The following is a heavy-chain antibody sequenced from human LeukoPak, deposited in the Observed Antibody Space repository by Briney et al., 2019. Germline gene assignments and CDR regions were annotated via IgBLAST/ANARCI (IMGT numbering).Heavy chain of an antibody. J-gene: IGHJ4*02. CDR3: AKDSLLWFGSPTSTFDY. Sequence: PGGSLRLSCAASGFTFSSYAMSWVRQAPGKGLEWVSAISGSGGSTYYADSVKGRFTISRDNSKNTLYLQMNSQRAEDTAVYYCAKDSLLWFGSPTSTFDYWGQGTLVTVSS. V-gene: IGHV3-23*01. CDR2: ISGSGGST. CDR1: GFTFSSYA. D-gene: IGHD3-10*01.